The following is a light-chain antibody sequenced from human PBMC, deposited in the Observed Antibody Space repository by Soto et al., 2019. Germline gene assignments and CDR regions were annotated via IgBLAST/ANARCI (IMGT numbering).Light chain of an antibody. J-gene: IGLJ1*01. Sequence: QSVLNQPRSVSECPGQSVTISCTGTSSDVGGNISVSWFQQHPGKAPKLMIYAASKRPSGVPDRFSGFTSGNMASLTISVLHSEVEADYYSCSSAGSFYVFGTGTKVTVL. CDR3: CSSAGSFYV. CDR2: AAS. CDR1: SSDVGGNIS. V-gene: IGLV2-11*01.